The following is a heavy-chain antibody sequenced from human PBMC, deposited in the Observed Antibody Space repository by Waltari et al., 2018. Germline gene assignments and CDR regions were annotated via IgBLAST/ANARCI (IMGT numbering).Heavy chain of an antibody. CDR1: GYYISSNYF. J-gene: IGHJ4*02. D-gene: IGHD3-3*01. V-gene: IGHV4-38-2*02. Sequence: QVELQESGPGLVKPSETLSLTCKVSGYYISSNYFWGWIRQPPGKGPGGIGRIFNSGSTCYNPSLKSRFTIEVDTSKTPFAVKLISVTAADTAVDYCARVAYSAFWSDYSSRPSFDYWGPGPLVTVSS. CDR2: IFNSGST. CDR3: ARVAYSAFWSDYSSRPSFDY.